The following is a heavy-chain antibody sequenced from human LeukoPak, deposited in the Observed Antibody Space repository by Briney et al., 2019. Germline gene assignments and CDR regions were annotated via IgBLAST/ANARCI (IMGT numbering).Heavy chain of an antibody. CDR1: GFTFSSYV. CDR3: AKVMEGSGWYSLGAFDI. CDR2: ISNYGGGT. Sequence: PGGPLRLSCAVSGFTFSSYVMSWVRQAPGKGLEWVSGISNYGGGTYYADSVKGRLTISRDNSKNMLYLQMSSLRADDTAVYYCAKVMEGSGWYSLGAFDIWGQGTMVTVSS. V-gene: IGHV3-23*01. J-gene: IGHJ3*02. D-gene: IGHD6-19*01.